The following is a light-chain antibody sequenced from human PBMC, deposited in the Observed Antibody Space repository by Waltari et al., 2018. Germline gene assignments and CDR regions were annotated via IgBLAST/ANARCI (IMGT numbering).Light chain of an antibody. Sequence: SYVLTQPPSVSVAPGETASITCGGDNIGSYSVPWDQQKPGQAPVLVIFCDSDRPSGVPARFSGSNSGNTATLTITSVEAGDEARYYCQVWHADIDPGVFGTGTEVTVL. J-gene: IGLJ1*01. CDR1: NIGSYS. CDR3: QVWHADIDPGV. CDR2: CDS. V-gene: IGLV3-21*04.